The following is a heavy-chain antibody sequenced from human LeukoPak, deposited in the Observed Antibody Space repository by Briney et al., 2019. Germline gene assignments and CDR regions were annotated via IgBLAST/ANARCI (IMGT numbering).Heavy chain of an antibody. D-gene: IGHD3-16*02. V-gene: IGHV4-39*02. CDR3: AREHVWGSYRSYNWFDP. J-gene: IGHJ5*02. CDR1: GGSISSSSYY. Sequence: PSETLSLTCTVSGGSISSSSYYWGWIRQPPGKGLEWIGSIYYSGSTYYNPSLKSRVTISVDTSKNQFSLKLSSVTAADTAVYYCAREHVWGSYRSYNWFDPWGQGTLVTVSS. CDR2: IYYSGST.